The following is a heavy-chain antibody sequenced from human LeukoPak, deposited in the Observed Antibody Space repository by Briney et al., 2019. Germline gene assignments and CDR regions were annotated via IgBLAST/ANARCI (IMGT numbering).Heavy chain of an antibody. CDR1: GGTFSSFA. D-gene: IGHD6-19*01. V-gene: IGHV1-69*05. CDR2: IIPIFATA. CDR3: ARDLYSSGWTDAFDI. J-gene: IGHJ3*02. Sequence: GASVKVSCKASGGTFSSFAISWVRQAPGQGLEWMGGIIPIFATANYAQKFQGRVTISTDESTSTAYMELSSLRSEDTAVYYCARDLYSSGWTDAFDIWGQGTMVTVSS.